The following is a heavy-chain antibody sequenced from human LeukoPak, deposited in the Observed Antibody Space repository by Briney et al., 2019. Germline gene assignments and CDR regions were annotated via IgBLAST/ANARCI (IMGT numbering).Heavy chain of an antibody. Sequence: ASVKVSCKASGYTFTGYYMHWVRQAPGKGLEWMGWINPNSGGTNYAQKFQGRVTMTRDTSISTAYMELSRLRSDDTAVYYCARDGRGGSSMFDPWGQGTLVTVSS. CDR3: ARDGRGGSSMFDP. D-gene: IGHD2-15*01. CDR1: GYTFTGYY. V-gene: IGHV1-2*02. J-gene: IGHJ5*02. CDR2: INPNSGGT.